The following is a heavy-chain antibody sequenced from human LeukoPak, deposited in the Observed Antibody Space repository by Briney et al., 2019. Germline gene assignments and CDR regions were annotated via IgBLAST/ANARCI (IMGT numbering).Heavy chain of an antibody. CDR3: ARAVTGTSLVDF. D-gene: IGHD6-19*01. V-gene: IGHV4-59*08. CDR1: GGSIGGDH. CDR2: ISYTGST. J-gene: IGHJ4*02. Sequence: SETLSLTCTISGGSIGGDHWSWIRQAPGEGLEWIGYISYTGSTSYNPYLRSRVTISLNTPEIHSSLRLTSVTAADTAVYYCARAVTGTSLVDFWGQGTRVAVSS.